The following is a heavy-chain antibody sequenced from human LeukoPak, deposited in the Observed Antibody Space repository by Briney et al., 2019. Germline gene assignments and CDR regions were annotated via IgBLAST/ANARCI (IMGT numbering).Heavy chain of an antibody. D-gene: IGHD2-15*01. CDR2: IHYSGST. CDR1: GPSLSSYF. V-gene: IGHV4-59*04. J-gene: IGHJ4*02. CDR3: ASLGRYCSGGNCIIDY. Sequence: TGSDTLSLTCTVSGPSLSSYFWSWIRQPPGEALEWIGFIHYSGSTYYNPSLKSRITISVDTSKNQFSLKLSSVTAADTAVYYCASLGRYCSGGNCIIDYWGQGTLVTVSS.